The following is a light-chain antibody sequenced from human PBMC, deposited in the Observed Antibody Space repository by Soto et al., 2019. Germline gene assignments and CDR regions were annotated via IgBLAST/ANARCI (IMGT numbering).Light chain of an antibody. Sequence: ETVLTQSPGTLSLSPGERATLSCRASQNVGRNYVVWYQQKPGQAPRVLIYGASSRAPGIPARFSGSGSGTDFTLNISRLEPEDFAVYYCQQYASSPLTFGGGTKVEVK. V-gene: IGKV3-20*01. CDR2: GAS. J-gene: IGKJ4*01. CDR1: QNVGRNY. CDR3: QQYASSPLT.